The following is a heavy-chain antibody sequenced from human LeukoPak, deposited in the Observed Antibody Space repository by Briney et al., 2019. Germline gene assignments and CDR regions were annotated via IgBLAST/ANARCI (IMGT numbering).Heavy chain of an antibody. J-gene: IGHJ4*02. Sequence: ASVTVSCKASGYSFTGCYMHWVRLAPAPGLGWMGRINPNSGGTNNAQQFQGRVTITRDTSTSTAYMLLSSLRSDDTAVYYCARLEYYYESRGYFQPFDYWGQGTLVTVSS. CDR3: ARLEYYYESRGYFQPFDY. CDR2: INPNSGGT. CDR1: GYSFTGCY. D-gene: IGHD3-22*01. V-gene: IGHV1-2*06.